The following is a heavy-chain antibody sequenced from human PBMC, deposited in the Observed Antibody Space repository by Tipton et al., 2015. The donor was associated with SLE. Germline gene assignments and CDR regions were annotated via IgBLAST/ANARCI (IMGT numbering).Heavy chain of an antibody. J-gene: IGHJ4*02. D-gene: IGHD5-18*01. CDR3: ARHEDRGYSYGSSFDY. Sequence: TLSLTCAVSGYSISSGYYWGWIRQPPGKGLEWIGSIYHSGSTYYNPSLKSRVTISVDTSKNQFSLKLSSVTAADTAVYYCARHEDRGYSYGSSFDYWGQGTLVTVSS. V-gene: IGHV4-38-2*01. CDR2: IYHSGST. CDR1: GYSISSGYY.